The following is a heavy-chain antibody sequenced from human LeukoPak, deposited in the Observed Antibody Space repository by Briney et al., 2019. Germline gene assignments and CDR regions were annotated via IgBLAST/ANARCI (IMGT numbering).Heavy chain of an antibody. J-gene: IGHJ6*04. CDR2: ISYDGSNK. CDR3: AKDKVPAAYYYGMDV. V-gene: IGHV3-30*18. CDR1: GFTFSSYG. D-gene: IGHD2-2*01. Sequence: PGRSLRLSCAASGFTFSSYGMHWVRQAPGKGLEWVAVISYDGSNKYYADSVEGRFTISRDNSKNTLYLQMNSLRAEDTAVYYCAKDKVPAAYYYGMDVWGKGTTVTVSS.